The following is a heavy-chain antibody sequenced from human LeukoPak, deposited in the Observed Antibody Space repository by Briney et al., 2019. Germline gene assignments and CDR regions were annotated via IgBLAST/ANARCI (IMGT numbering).Heavy chain of an antibody. Sequence: ASETLSLTCAVYGGSFSGYYWSWIRKPPGQGLEWIGEINHSGSTNYNPSLKSRVTISVDTSKNHFSLKLSSVTAADTAVYYCARGGGYSYGYSYYYYGMDVWGKGTTVTVSS. CDR3: ARGGGYSYGYSYYYYGMDV. V-gene: IGHV4-34*01. D-gene: IGHD5-18*01. CDR2: INHSGST. CDR1: GGSFSGYY. J-gene: IGHJ6*04.